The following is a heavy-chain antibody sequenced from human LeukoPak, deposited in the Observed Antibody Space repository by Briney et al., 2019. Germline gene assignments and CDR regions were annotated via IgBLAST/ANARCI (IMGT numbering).Heavy chain of an antibody. Sequence: ASVKVSCKASGYTFTSYYMHWVRQAPGQGLEWMGIINPSGGSTSYAQKFQGRVTMTRGTSTSTVYMELSSLRSEDTAVYYCARAQRMGRYSYYHGSGSLYNWFDPWGQGTLVTVSS. V-gene: IGHV1-46*01. CDR3: ARAQRMGRYSYYHGSGSLYNWFDP. CDR2: INPSGGST. J-gene: IGHJ5*02. CDR1: GYTFTSYY. D-gene: IGHD3-10*01.